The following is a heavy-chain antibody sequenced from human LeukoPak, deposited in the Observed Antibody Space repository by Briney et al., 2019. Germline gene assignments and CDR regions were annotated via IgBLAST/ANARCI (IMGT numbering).Heavy chain of an antibody. Sequence: PSETLSLTCTVSGGSNSSGSYYWSWIRQPAGKGLDWIGRIYTSGSTNYNPSLTIRVTISVDTSKNQFSLKLSSVTAADTAVYYCARGITIFGVVSSNWFDPWGQGTLVTVSS. CDR3: ARGITIFGVVSSNWFDP. J-gene: IGHJ5*02. D-gene: IGHD3-3*01. CDR2: IYTSGST. V-gene: IGHV4-61*02. CDR1: GGSNSSGSYY.